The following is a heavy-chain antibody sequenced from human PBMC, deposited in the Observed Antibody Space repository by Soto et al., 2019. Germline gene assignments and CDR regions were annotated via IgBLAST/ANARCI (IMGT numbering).Heavy chain of an antibody. CDR1: GYSFANYT. CDR3: ARGGGYYGSGAYYRGYFDH. CDR2: LNPDTAST. V-gene: IGHV1-3*01. J-gene: IGHJ4*02. Sequence: ASVKVSCKASGYSFANYTIHWVRQAPGQGLEWMGWLNPDTASTKFSPKFQGRVIITRDKSANTAFMQLTSLTSEDTALYYCARGGGYYGSGAYYRGYFDHWGLGTLVTVSS. D-gene: IGHD3-10*01.